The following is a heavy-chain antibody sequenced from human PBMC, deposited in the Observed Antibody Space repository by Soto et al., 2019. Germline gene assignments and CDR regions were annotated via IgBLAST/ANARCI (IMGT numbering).Heavy chain of an antibody. CDR3: ARESRFCRGGSCYVLRGIEY. CDR2: IIPIFGTE. V-gene: IGHV1-69*01. Sequence: QVQLVQSGAEVKKPGSSVKVSCKASGGTLTSYAISWVRQAPGQGLEWMGGIIPIFGTENYAQKSQGRVTITGDESPSTANMALSSLRSEETSVYYCARESRFCRGGSCYVLRGIEYGGQATVVTVSS. D-gene: IGHD2-15*01. CDR1: GGTLTSYA. J-gene: IGHJ4*02.